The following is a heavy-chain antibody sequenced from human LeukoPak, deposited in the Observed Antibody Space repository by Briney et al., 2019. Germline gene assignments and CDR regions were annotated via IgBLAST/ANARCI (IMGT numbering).Heavy chain of an antibody. J-gene: IGHJ4*02. CDR3: ARGYCSGGSCSKYDY. CDR2: IKQDGSEK. CDR1: GFTFRNYG. D-gene: IGHD2-15*01. Sequence: PGGSLRLSCAASGFTFRNYGMHWVRQAPGKGLEWVAKIKQDGSEKYYVDSVKGRFTISRDNAKNSLYLQMSSLRAEDTAVYYCARGYCSGGSCSKYDYWGQGTLVTVSS. V-gene: IGHV3-7*01.